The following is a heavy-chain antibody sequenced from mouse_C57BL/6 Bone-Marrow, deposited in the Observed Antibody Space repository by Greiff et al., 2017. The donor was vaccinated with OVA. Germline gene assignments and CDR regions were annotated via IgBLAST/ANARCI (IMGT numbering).Heavy chain of an antibody. V-gene: IGHV5-6*01. J-gene: IGHJ4*01. CDR2: ISSGGSYT. CDR1: GFTFSSYG. Sequence: EVHLVESGGDLVKPGGSLKLSCAASGFTFSSYGMSWVRQTPDKRLEWVATISSGGSYTYYPDSVKGRFTIARDNAKNTLYLQMSSLKSEYTAMYYCARHRYGSSYAMDYWGQGTSVTVSS. D-gene: IGHD1-1*01. CDR3: ARHRYGSSYAMDY.